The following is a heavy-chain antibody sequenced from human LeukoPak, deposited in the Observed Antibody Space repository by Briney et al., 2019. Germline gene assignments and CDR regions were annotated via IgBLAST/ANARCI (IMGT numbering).Heavy chain of an antibody. J-gene: IGHJ5*02. CDR1: GYTFTGYY. D-gene: IGHD6-13*01. Sequence: ASVKVSCKASGYTFTGYYMHWVRQAPGQGLEWMGRINPDSGGTNYAQKFQGRVTMTRDTSTSTVYMELSSLRSEDTAVYYCARGGYSTSGYNWFDPWGQGTLVTVSS. CDR3: ARGGYSTSGYNWFDP. CDR2: INPDSGGT. V-gene: IGHV1-2*06.